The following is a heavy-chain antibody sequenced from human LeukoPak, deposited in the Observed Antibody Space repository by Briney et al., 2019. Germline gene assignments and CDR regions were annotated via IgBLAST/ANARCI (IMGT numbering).Heavy chain of an antibody. V-gene: IGHV3-23*01. Sequence: GGSLRLSCAASGFTLSSYAMSWVRQAPGKGLEWVSAISVSGNTYHADSVKGRFTISRDNAKNTVYLQMNSLRAEDTAVYYCAREFGRIAAAATGYWGQGTLVTVSS. J-gene: IGHJ4*02. D-gene: IGHD6-13*01. CDR3: AREFGRIAAAATGY. CDR1: GFTLSSYA. CDR2: ISVSGNT.